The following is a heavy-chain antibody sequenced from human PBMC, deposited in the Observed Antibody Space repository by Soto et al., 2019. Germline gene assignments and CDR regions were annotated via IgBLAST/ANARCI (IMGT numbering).Heavy chain of an antibody. CDR1: GGSISSGGYY. CDR3: ARALDYDDSSGYYHRLYLAP. V-gene: IGHV4-31*03. D-gene: IGHD3-22*01. Sequence: SETLSLTCTVSGGSISSGGYYWSWIRQHPGKGLEWIGYIYYSGSTYYNPSLKSRVTISVDTSKNQFSLKLSSVTAADTAVYYCARALDYDDSSGYYHRLYLAPWGQGTLVTVSS. CDR2: IYYSGST. J-gene: IGHJ5*02.